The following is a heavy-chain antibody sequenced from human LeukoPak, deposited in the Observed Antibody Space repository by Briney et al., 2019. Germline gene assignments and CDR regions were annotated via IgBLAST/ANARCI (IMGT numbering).Heavy chain of an antibody. Sequence: SQTPSLTCAISGDSLSSNSAAWIWLRPSPSMDLEWLGRTYYRSRWYNDYAVSVKSRIAIDPDTSKNQFSLQLNSVTPEDTAVYYCARDRWSYYFDYWGQGALVTVSS. J-gene: IGHJ4*02. V-gene: IGHV6-1*01. D-gene: IGHD6-13*01. CDR2: TYYRSRWYN. CDR1: GDSLSSNSAA. CDR3: ARDRWSYYFDY.